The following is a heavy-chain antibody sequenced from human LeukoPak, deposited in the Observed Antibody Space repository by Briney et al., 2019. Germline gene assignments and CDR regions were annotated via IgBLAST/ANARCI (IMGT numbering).Heavy chain of an antibody. CDR3: ARDLQYGWFDP. CDR1: GYTFTSYY. V-gene: IGHV1-46*01. J-gene: IGHJ5*02. Sequence: AAVKVSCKASGYTFTSYYMHWVRQAPGQGLEWMGIINPSGGSTSYAQKFQGRVTMTRDTSTSTVYMELSSLRSEDPAVYYCARDLQYGWFDPWGQGTLVTVSS. CDR2: INPSGGST. D-gene: IGHD2/OR15-2a*01.